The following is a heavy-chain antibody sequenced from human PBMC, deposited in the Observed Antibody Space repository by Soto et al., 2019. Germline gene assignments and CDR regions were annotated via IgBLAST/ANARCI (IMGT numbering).Heavy chain of an antibody. J-gene: IGHJ4*02. Sequence: PSETLSLTCTVSGGSISSGDYYWSWIRQPPGKGLEWIGHIYYSGSTYYNPSLKSRVTISVDTSKNQFSLKLSSVTAADTAVYYCARDTRIPAAVNWGQGTLVTVSS. D-gene: IGHD2-2*01. CDR2: IYYSGST. V-gene: IGHV4-30-4*01. CDR1: GGSISSGDYY. CDR3: ARDTRIPAAVN.